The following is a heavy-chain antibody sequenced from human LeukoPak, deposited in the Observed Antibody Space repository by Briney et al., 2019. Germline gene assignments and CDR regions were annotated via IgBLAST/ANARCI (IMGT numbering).Heavy chain of an antibody. CDR1: GFSFTSFA. Sequence: GGSLRLSCAASGFSFTSFAMTWVRQAPGKGLEWISAISPRGNSIYYSDSVRGRFTVSRDNSKNTLYLQMSSLRAEDTAVYYCARDSVLLWFGDLPYYFDVWGQGTLVTVSS. CDR3: ARDSVLLWFGDLPYYFDV. CDR2: ISPRGNSI. V-gene: IGHV3-23*01. J-gene: IGHJ4*02. D-gene: IGHD3-10*01.